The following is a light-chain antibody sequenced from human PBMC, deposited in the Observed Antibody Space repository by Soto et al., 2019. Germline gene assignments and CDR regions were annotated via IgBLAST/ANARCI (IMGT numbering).Light chain of an antibody. CDR2: TGS. J-gene: IGKJ4*02. CDR3: QQANSFPLT. CDR1: QGISNW. V-gene: IGKV1-12*01. Sequence: DIQMTQSPASVSASVGDRVSITCRARQGISNWLAWFQQKPGRAPKLLFYTGSSLQSGIPSRFSGTGSGTDFTLTISSLQPEDVETYYCQQANSFPLTCGGGTKVEIK.